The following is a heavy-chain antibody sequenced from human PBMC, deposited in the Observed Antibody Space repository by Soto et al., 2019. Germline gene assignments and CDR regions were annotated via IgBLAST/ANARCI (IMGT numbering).Heavy chain of an antibody. V-gene: IGHV4-39*01. Sequence: SETLSLTCTVSGGSISSSSYYWGWIRQPPGKGLEWIGSIYYSGSTYYNPSLKSRVTISVDTSKNQFSLKLSSVTAADTAVYYCARHSSGWSVGYWGQGTLVTVSS. CDR2: IYYSGST. J-gene: IGHJ4*02. CDR3: ARHSSGWSVGY. D-gene: IGHD6-19*01. CDR1: GGSISSSSYY.